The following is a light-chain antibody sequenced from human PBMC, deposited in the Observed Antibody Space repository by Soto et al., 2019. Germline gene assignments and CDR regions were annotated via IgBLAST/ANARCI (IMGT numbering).Light chain of an antibody. Sequence: QSVLTQPPSVSGAPGQSVTISCTGSSSNIGAGYDVHWYQQLPGRAPKLLIFNYNNRPSGVPDRFSGSRSGTSASLAITGLQAEDEADYYCQSYDNSLSVSDVFGTGTKLTVL. J-gene: IGLJ1*01. V-gene: IGLV1-40*01. CDR1: SSNIGAGYD. CDR3: QSYDNSLSVSDV. CDR2: NYN.